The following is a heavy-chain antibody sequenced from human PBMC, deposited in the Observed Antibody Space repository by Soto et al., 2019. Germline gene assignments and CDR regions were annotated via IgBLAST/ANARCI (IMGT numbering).Heavy chain of an antibody. V-gene: IGHV5-51*01. CDR1: GYSFTSCW. Sequence: GESLRISCKGFGYSFTSCWIGWVRQMPGKGLEWMGIIYPGDSDTRYSPSFQGQVTISADKSISTAYLQWSSLKASDTAMYYCARRIAAAHDAFDIWGQGTMVTVSS. CDR2: IYPGDSDT. CDR3: ARRIAAAHDAFDI. D-gene: IGHD6-13*01. J-gene: IGHJ3*02.